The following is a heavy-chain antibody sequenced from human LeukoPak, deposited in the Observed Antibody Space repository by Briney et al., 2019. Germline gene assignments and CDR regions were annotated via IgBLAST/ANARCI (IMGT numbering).Heavy chain of an antibody. CDR1: GFTFSSYA. CDR3: ARARLGVRGVIDAFDI. J-gene: IGHJ3*02. CDR2: ISSSSTYI. D-gene: IGHD3-10*01. V-gene: IGHV3-21*01. Sequence: GGSLRLSCAASGFTFSSYAMSWVRQAPGKGLEWVSSISSSSTYIYYADSVKGRFTISRDNAKNSLYLQMNSLRAEDTAVYYCARARLGVRGVIDAFDIWGQGTMVTVSS.